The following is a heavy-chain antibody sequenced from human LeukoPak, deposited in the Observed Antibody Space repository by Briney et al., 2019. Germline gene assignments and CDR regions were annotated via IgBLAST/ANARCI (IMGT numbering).Heavy chain of an antibody. CDR3: AREEGSGSYPVDY. V-gene: IGHV3-30-3*01. CDR1: GFTFSSYA. Sequence: PGGSLRLSCAASGFTFSSYAMHWVRQAPGKGLEWVAVISYDGSNKYYADSVKGRFTISRDNSKNTLYLQMNSLRAEDTAVYYCAREEGSGSYPVDYWGQGTLVTVSS. CDR2: ISYDGSNK. J-gene: IGHJ4*02. D-gene: IGHD3-10*01.